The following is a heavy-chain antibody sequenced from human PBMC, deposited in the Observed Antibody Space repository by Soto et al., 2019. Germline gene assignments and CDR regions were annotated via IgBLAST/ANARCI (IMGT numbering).Heavy chain of an antibody. D-gene: IGHD3-3*01. J-gene: IGHJ5*02. V-gene: IGHV1-2*04. CDR2: INPNSGGT. CDR1: GYTFTGYY. CDR3: ARDFNSHALGFCFDP. Sequence: ASVKVSCKASGYTFTGYYMHWVRQAPGQGLEWMGWINPNSGGTNYAQKFQGWVTMTRGTSISTAYMELSRLRSDDTAVYYCARDFNSHALGFCFDPWGQGTLVTVSS.